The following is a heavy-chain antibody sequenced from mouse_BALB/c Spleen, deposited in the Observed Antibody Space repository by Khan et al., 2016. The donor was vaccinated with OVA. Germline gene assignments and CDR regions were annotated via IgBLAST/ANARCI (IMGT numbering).Heavy chain of an antibody. V-gene: IGHV5-6*01. D-gene: IGHD4-1*01. CDR2: ISSDGDYT. CDR1: GFTFSSYS. Sequence: EVELVESGGDLVKPGGSLKLSCAASGFTFSSYSMSWVRQTPDKRLEWVATISSDGDYTYFPDSVKGRFTISRDNAKNTLNLQMSSLKSEDTAWYYCASHLTGSFAYWGQGTLVTVSA. CDR3: ASHLTGSFAY. J-gene: IGHJ3*01.